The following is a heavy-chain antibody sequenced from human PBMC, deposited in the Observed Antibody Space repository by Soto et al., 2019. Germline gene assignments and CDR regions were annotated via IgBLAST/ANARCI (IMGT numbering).Heavy chain of an antibody. D-gene: IGHD3-3*01. CDR3: ARGGVSTRAFDY. J-gene: IGHJ4*02. V-gene: IGHV5-51*01. CDR2: IYPSDSDT. CDR1: GYNFAGYW. Sequence: HGSSQKISCKGSGYNFAGYWIAWVRQMPGEGLELMGIIYPSDSDTIYRPSFQGQVTISADKSISSAYLQWSSLRASDTAMYYCARGGVSTRAFDYWGQGTPVTVSS.